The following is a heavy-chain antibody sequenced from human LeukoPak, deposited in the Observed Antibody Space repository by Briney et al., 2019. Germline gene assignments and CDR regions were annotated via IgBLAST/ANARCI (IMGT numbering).Heavy chain of an antibody. D-gene: IGHD3-3*01. CDR2: ISNDGSRK. J-gene: IGHJ4*02. CDR1: GFPFSSYG. V-gene: IGHV3-30*03. Sequence: GGSLRLSCAASGFPFSSYGMHWVRQAPGKGLEWVAIISNDGSRKYYAHSVEGRFTISRDNSKNTLYLQMDSLRAEDTAVYYCARDRAWNYFDYWGQGTLVTVSS. CDR3: ARDRAWNYFDY.